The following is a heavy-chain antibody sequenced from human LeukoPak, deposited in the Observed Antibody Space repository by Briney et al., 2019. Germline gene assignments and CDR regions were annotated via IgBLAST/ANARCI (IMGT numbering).Heavy chain of an antibody. Sequence: ASVKVSCKASGYTFTSYAMNWVRQAPGQGLEWMGIINPSGGSTSYAQKFQGRVTMTRDMSTSRVYMELSSLRSEDTAVYYCARVPYMGYYYYMDVWGKGTTVTVSS. D-gene: IGHD3-16*01. CDR2: INPSGGST. J-gene: IGHJ6*03. V-gene: IGHV1-46*01. CDR1: GYTFTSYA. CDR3: ARVPYMGYYYYMDV.